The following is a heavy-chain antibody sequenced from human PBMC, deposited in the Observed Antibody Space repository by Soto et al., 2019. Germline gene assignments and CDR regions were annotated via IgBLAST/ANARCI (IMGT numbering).Heavy chain of an antibody. CDR1: GYTFTGYY. D-gene: IGHD5-12*01. J-gene: IGHJ5*02. Sequence: ASVKVSCKASGYTFTGYYIHWVRQAPGQGLEWMGWINPTTGDTNYAQNFQGRVTMTRDTSIYTAFMGLSRLTFDDTAVYYCARHNGYVAWFDPWGQGTLVTVSS. V-gene: IGHV1-2*02. CDR3: ARHNGYVAWFDP. CDR2: INPTTGDT.